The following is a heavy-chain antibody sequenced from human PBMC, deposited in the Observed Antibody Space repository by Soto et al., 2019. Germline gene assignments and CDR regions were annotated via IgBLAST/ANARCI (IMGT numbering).Heavy chain of an antibody. V-gene: IGHV1-3*01. Sequence: ASVKVSCKASGYTFTNYSMHWVRQAPGQRLEWMGWINAGNGNTKYSQKFQGRVTITRDTSATTAYMELSRLRSEDTAVYFCARGIAVAGPSWNDMDVWGQGTTVTVSS. CDR1: GYTFTNYS. CDR3: ARGIAVAGPSWNDMDV. D-gene: IGHD6-19*01. CDR2: INAGNGNT. J-gene: IGHJ6*02.